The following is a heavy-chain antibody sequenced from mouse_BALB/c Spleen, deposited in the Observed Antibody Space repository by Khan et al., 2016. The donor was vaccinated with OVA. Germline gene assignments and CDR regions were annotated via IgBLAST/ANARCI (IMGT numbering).Heavy chain of an antibody. V-gene: IGHV3-2*02. Sequence: SGPGLVKPSQSLSLTCTVTGYSITSDYAWNWIRQFPGNKLEWMGYISSSGSTNYNPALKSRLSITRDTSKNQFFLQLNSVTTEDTATYYCARDGSRYNYAVDYWGQGTSVTVSS. CDR1: GYSITSDYA. CDR2: ISSSGST. D-gene: IGHD2-3*01. CDR3: ARDGSRYNYAVDY. J-gene: IGHJ4*01.